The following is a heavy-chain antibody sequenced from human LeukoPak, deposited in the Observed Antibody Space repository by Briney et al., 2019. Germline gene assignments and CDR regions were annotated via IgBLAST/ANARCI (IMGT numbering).Heavy chain of an antibody. Sequence: PSETLSLTCTVSGGSISSYYWSWIRQPAGKGLEWIGRIYTSGSTTYNPSLQSRVTMSVDTSKNQFSLKLSSVTAADTAVYYCARDASSSWFSWFDPWGQGTLVTVSS. J-gene: IGHJ5*02. D-gene: IGHD6-13*01. V-gene: IGHV4-4*07. CDR3: ARDASSSWFSWFDP. CDR1: GGSISSYY. CDR2: IYTSGST.